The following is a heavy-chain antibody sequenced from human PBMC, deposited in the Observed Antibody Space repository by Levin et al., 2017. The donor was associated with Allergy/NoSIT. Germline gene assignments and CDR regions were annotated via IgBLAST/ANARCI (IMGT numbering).Heavy chain of an antibody. CDR3: ARGVNCSGGSCLLWEPYYYYYMDV. CDR2: IIPIFGTA. CDR1: GGTFSSYA. D-gene: IGHD2-15*01. Sequence: GASVKVSCKASGGTFSSYAISWVRQAPGQGLEWMGGIIPIFGTANYAQKFQGRVTITADESTSTAYMELSSLRSEDTAVYYCARGVNCSGGSCLLWEPYYYYYMDVWGKGTTVTVSS. J-gene: IGHJ6*03. V-gene: IGHV1-69*13.